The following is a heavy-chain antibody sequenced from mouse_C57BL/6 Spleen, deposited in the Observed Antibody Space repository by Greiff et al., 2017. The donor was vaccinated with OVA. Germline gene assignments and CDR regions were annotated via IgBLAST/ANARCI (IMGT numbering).Heavy chain of an antibody. CDR1: GYTFTDYY. D-gene: IGHD1-1*01. CDR3: ARSDYGYWYFDV. J-gene: IGHJ1*03. V-gene: IGHV1-26*01. CDR2: INPNNGGT. Sequence: EVQLQQSGPELVKPGASVKISCKASGYTFTDYYMNWVKQSHGKSLEWIGDINPNNGGTSYNQKFKGKATLTVDKSSSTAYMELRSLTSEDSAVYYCARSDYGYWYFDVWGTGTTVTVSS.